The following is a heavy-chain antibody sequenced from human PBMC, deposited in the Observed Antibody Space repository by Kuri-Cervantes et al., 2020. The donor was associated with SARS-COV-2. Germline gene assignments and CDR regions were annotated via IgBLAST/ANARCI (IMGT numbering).Heavy chain of an antibody. CDR3: ARDWALTPYDSSGYYYDPFDY. D-gene: IGHD3-22*01. CDR2: ISAYNGHT. Sequence: ASVKVSCKASGYTFSNYGIRWVRQAPGQGLEWMGWISAYNGHTNYAQKLQGRVTMTTDTSTSTAYMELRSLRSDDTAVYYCARDWALTPYDSSGYYYDPFDYWGQGTLVTVSS. J-gene: IGHJ4*02. V-gene: IGHV1-18*01. CDR1: GYTFSNYG.